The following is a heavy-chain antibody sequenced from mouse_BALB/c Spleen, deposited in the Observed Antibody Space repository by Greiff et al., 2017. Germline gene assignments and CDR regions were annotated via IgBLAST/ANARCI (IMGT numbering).Heavy chain of an antibody. J-gene: IGHJ1*01. CDR1: GFSLTSYD. CDR2: IWTGGGT. V-gene: IGHV2-9-2*01. D-gene: IGHD1-1*01. CDR3: VRDEGNYYFDV. Sequence: VQLKESGPGLVAPSQSLSITCTVSGFSLTSYDISWIRQPPGKGLEWLGVIWTGGGTNYNSAFMSRLSISKDNSKSQVFLKMNSLQTDDTAIYYCVRDEGNYYFDVWGAGTTVTVSS.